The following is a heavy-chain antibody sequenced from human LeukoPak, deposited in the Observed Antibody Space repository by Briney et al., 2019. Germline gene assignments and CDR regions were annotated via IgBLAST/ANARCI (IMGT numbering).Heavy chain of an antibody. CDR2: IWYDGSEK. V-gene: IGHV3-33*01. D-gene: IGHD3-22*01. J-gene: IGHJ4*02. CDR3: ARDVSSGYLGFDY. Sequence: PGGSLRLPCAASGFTFSTYGMQWVRQAPGKGLEWVAAIWYDGSEKYYADSVKGRFTISRDNSKNTLYVQMNSLRAEDTAVYYCARDVSSGYLGFDYWGQGTLVTVSS. CDR1: GFTFSTYG.